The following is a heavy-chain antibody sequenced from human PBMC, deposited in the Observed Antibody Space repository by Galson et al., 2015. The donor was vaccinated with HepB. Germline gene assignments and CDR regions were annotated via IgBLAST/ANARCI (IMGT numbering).Heavy chain of an antibody. CDR3: AKDGPAALYGMDV. CDR2: ISAYNGNT. D-gene: IGHD6-25*01. J-gene: IGHJ6*02. CDR1: GYTFTNYG. Sequence: SVKVSCKASGYTFTNYGVSWVRQAPGQGLEWIGWISAYNGNTNFAQKFQGRVSMSTDTSTSTAYMELRSLWSDDTAVYYCAKDGPAALYGMDVWGQGTTVTVS. V-gene: IGHV1-18*04.